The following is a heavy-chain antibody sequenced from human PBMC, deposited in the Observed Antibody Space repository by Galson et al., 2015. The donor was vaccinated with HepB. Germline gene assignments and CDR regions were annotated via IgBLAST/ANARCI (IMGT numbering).Heavy chain of an antibody. V-gene: IGHV1-18*01. J-gene: IGHJ3*02. CDR3: ARGGSXGWHDAFXI. CDR2: ISAYNGNT. D-gene: IGHD6-19*01. Sequence: CVXXAPGQGLEWMGWISAYNGNTNDAQKLQGRVTMTTDTSTSTAXMELRSLRSDDTAVFYCARGGSXGWHDAFXIWGEGTKVT.